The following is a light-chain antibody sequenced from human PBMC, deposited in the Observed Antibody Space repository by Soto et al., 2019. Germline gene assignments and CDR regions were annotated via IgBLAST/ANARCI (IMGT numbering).Light chain of an antibody. J-gene: IGLJ2*01. V-gene: IGLV2-23*02. CDR1: SSDVGSYDL. Sequence: QSALTQPASVSGSPGQSITISCTGTSSDVGSYDLVSWYQQRPGRAPRLIIFEVAKRPSGISTRFSGSKSGNTASLTISGLQAVDEADYFCCSYTSTHTLVFGGGTKLTVL. CDR2: EVA. CDR3: CSYTSTHTLV.